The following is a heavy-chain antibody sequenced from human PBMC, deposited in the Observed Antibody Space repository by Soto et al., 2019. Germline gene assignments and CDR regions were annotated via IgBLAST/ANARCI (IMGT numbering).Heavy chain of an antibody. CDR2: ISSSSSTI. Sequence: EVQLVESGGGLVQPGGSLRLSCAASGFTFSSYSMNWVRQAPGKGLEWVSYISSSSSTIYYADSVKGRFTISRDNAKNSLYLQMNSLRGEDTAVYYCARVLPLPGEQWLHAFDIWGQGTMVTVSS. V-gene: IGHV3-48*01. CDR3: ARVLPLPGEQWLHAFDI. D-gene: IGHD5-12*01. CDR1: GFTFSSYS. J-gene: IGHJ3*02.